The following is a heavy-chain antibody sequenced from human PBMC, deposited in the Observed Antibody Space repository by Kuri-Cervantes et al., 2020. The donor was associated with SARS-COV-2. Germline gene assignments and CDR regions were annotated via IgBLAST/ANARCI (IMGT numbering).Heavy chain of an antibody. V-gene: IGHV4-34*01. CDR3: ARALKGQIDTFDI. CDR2: INHSGST. J-gene: IGHJ3*02. Sequence: SQTLSLTCAVSGGSFSGYYWSWIRQPPGKGLEWIGEINHSGSTNYNPSLKSRVTISVDTSKNQFSLKLSSVTAADTAVYYCARALKGQIDTFDIWGQGTMVTVSS. CDR1: GGSFSGYY.